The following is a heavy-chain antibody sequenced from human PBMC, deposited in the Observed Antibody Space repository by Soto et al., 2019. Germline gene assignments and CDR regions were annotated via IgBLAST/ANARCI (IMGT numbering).Heavy chain of an antibody. D-gene: IGHD4-17*01. J-gene: IGHJ4*02. CDR3: ARGATVTQYDY. CDR2: GSYSGTT. V-gene: IGHV4-61*01. CDR1: GFSVISGSFY. Sequence: ASETLSLTCTVSGFSVISGSFYFSCIRQPPGKGLEWIGFGSYSGTTNYKPSLKSRVTISVDTSRSQISLKVSSLTAADTAVYYCARGATVTQYDYWGQGTLVTVSS.